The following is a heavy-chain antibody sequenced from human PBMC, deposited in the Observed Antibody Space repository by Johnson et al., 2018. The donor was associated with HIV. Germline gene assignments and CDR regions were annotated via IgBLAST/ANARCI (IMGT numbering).Heavy chain of an antibody. CDR2: ISYDGSNK. Sequence: QVQLVESGGGVVQPGRSLRLSCAASGFTFSSYAMHWVRQAPGKGLEWVAVISYDGSNKYYADSVKGRFTNSRDNSKNTLDLQMNSLSAEDTAVYYCTGGWYSLSAFDIWGQGTVVTVSS. V-gene: IGHV3-30-3*01. CDR1: GFTFSSYA. D-gene: IGHD6-19*01. CDR3: TGGWYSLSAFDI. J-gene: IGHJ3*02.